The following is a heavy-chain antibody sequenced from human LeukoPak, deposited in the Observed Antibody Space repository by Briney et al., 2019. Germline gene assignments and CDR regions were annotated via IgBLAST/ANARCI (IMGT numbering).Heavy chain of an antibody. CDR1: GFTFSSYS. Sequence: GGSLRLSCAASGFTFSSYSMNWVRQAPGKGLEWASFISSSSSYIYYADSVKGRFTISRDNAKNSLYLQMNSLRAEDTAVYYCARMVRGVIAQTGGWAFDIWGQGTMVTVSS. V-gene: IGHV3-21*01. CDR2: ISSSSSYI. CDR3: ARMVRGVIAQTGGWAFDI. J-gene: IGHJ3*02. D-gene: IGHD3-10*01.